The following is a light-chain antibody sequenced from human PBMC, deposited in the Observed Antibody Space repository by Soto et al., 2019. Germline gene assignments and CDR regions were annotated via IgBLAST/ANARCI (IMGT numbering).Light chain of an antibody. CDR3: QQYHAYPYD. CDR2: DAS. V-gene: IGKV1-5*01. J-gene: IGKJ2*01. Sequence: DIQMTQSPSTLFASVGDRVTITCRASQTIVTWLAWYQQKPGKAPKFLIYDASSWESGVPSRFSGSGSGTEFTLTISSLQPDDYATYSCQQYHAYPYDFGQGTKLEIK. CDR1: QTIVTW.